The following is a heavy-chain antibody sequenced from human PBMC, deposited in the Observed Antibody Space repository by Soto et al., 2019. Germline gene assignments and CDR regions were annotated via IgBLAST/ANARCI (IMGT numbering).Heavy chain of an antibody. Sequence: EVQLVESGGGLVKPGGSLRLSCTGSGFPFSAYNINWVRQAPGKGLEWVSSITVGSSHIYQPNSMKGRFTISRDDAKNSVYLQLDSLRDEDTALYYCSLSPEVGVRGAYLGQGTLVTVAS. D-gene: IGHD3-16*01. CDR2: ITVGSSHI. J-gene: IGHJ4*02. V-gene: IGHV3-21*01. CDR1: GFPFSAYN. CDR3: SLSPEVGVRGAY.